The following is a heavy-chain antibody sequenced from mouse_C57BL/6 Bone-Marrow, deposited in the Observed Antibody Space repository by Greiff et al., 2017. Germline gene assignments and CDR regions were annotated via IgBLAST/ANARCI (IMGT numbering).Heavy chain of an antibody. J-gene: IGHJ1*03. Sequence: QVQLQQSGPELVKPGASVKLSCKASGYTFTSYDINWVKQRPGQGLEWIGWIYPRDGSTKYNEKFKGNATLTVDTSSSTAYRELHSLTSEDAAVYFCARVEFDGSSGDWYFDVWGTGTTVTVSS. CDR2: IYPRDGST. D-gene: IGHD1-1*01. CDR1: GYTFTSYD. V-gene: IGHV1-85*01. CDR3: ARVEFDGSSGDWYFDV.